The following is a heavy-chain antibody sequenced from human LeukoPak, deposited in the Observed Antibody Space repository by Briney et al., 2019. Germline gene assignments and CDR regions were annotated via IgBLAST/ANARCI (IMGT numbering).Heavy chain of an antibody. CDR1: GGSISSYY. Sequence: SETLSLTCTVSGGSISSYYWSWIRQPPGKGLEWIGYIYYSGSTNYNPSLKSRVTISVDTSKNQFSLKLSSVTAADTAVYYRARGHALRQFDYWGQGTLVTVSS. J-gene: IGHJ4*02. V-gene: IGHV4-59*01. CDR2: IYYSGST. CDR3: ARGHALRQFDY. D-gene: IGHD3-3*01.